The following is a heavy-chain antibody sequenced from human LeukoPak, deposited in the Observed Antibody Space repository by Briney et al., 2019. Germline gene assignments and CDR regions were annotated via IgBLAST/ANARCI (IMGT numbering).Heavy chain of an antibody. V-gene: IGHV3-33*03. Sequence: GGSLRLSCAASGFSLRNHGMNWVRQAPGKGLEWVAVVSHDGSAKFYADSVKGRFSISRDNAKNTLYLQMNSLRVEDTAIYYCVKVRGRARVGYFDYWGQGTLVTVSS. CDR1: GFSLRNHG. J-gene: IGHJ4*02. CDR3: VKVRGRARVGYFDY. D-gene: IGHD1-26*01. CDR2: VSHDGSAK.